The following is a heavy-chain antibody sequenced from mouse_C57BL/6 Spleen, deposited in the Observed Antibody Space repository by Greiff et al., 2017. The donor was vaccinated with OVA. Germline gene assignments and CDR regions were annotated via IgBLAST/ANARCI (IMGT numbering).Heavy chain of an antibody. CDR3: AEGGLITTVVDYFDY. CDR1: GYTFTSYW. V-gene: IGHV1-72*01. Sequence: VKLQESGAELVKPGASVKLSCKASGYTFTSYWMRWVKQRPGRGLEWIGRIDPNSGGTKYNEKFKSKATLTVDKPSSTAYMQLSSLTSEDSAVYYCAEGGLITTVVDYFDYWGQGTTLTVSS. CDR2: IDPNSGGT. D-gene: IGHD1-1*01. J-gene: IGHJ2*01.